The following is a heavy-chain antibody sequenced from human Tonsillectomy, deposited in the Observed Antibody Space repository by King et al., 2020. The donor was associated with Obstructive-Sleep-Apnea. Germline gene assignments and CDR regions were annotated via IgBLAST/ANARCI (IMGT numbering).Heavy chain of an antibody. CDR1: GFSFSTFA. V-gene: IGHV3-30*04. CDR2: ISYDGSDK. J-gene: IGHJ6*02. Sequence: VQLVESGGGVVQPGGSLRLSCAASGFSFSTFAVHWVRQAPGKGLEWVAIISYDGSDKYYADSVKGRFTISRDNSKNTLYLQMNSLSAEDTAVYYCSRYQVALSFIIIETTIYSYVLDAWGQGTTVTVSS. CDR3: SRYQVALSFIIIETTIYSYVLDA. D-gene: IGHD1-1*01.